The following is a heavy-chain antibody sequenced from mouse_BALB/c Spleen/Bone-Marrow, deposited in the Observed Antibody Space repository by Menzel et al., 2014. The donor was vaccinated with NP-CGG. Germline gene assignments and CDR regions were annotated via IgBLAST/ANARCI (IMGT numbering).Heavy chain of an antibody. CDR2: ISCYNGAT. J-gene: IGHJ2*01. V-gene: IGHV1S34*01. D-gene: IGHD1-1*01. Sequence: LVKTGASVKISCKASDYSFTAYYMHWVKQSHGKSLEWIGYISCYNGATTYNQKFKGKATFTVDTSSSTAYMQFNSLTSEDSAVYYCTRNYGSRFVRHFGYWGQGTTLTVSS. CDR1: DYSFTAYY. CDR3: TRNYGSRFVRHFGY.